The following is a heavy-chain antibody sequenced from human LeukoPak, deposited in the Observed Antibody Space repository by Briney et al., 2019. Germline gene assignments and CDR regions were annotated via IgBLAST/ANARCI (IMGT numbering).Heavy chain of an antibody. J-gene: IGHJ4*02. CDR1: GFTFSSYS. V-gene: IGHV3-21*01. CDR2: ISSSSSYI. Sequence: PGGSLRLSCAASGFTFSSYSMNWVRQAPGKGLEWVSSISSSSSYIYYADSVKGRFTISRDNAKNSLYLQMNSLRAEDTAVYYCASFPVVSGSNPFDYWGQGTLVTVSS. CDR3: ASFPVVSGSNPFDY. D-gene: IGHD3-16*01.